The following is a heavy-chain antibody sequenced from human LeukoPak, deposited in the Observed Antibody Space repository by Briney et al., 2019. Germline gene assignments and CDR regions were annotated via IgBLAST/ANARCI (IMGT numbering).Heavy chain of an antibody. CDR2: IRFDGSNK. Sequence: PGGSLRLSCAASGFTFSSYGMHWVRQAPGKGLEWVAFIRFDGSNKYYADSVKGRFTISRGNSKNTLYLQMNSLRAEDTAVYYCAKDTVKVTTIRRVPHYMDVWGKGTTVTISS. V-gene: IGHV3-30*02. CDR3: AKDTVKVTTIRRVPHYMDV. D-gene: IGHD5-12*01. J-gene: IGHJ6*03. CDR1: GFTFSSYG.